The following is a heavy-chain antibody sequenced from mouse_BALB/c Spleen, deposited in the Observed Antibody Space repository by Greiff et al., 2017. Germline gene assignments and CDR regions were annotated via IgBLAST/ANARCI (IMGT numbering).Heavy chain of an antibody. CDR1: GFTFSSFG. Sequence: EVQRVESGGGLVQPGGSRKLSCAASGFTFSSFGMHWVRQAPEKGLEWVAYISSGSSTIYYADTVKGRFTISRDNPKNTLFLQMSSLKSEDTAMYYCAKAYYGNCFAYWGQGTLVTVSA. D-gene: IGHD2-10*01. CDR2: ISSGSSTI. J-gene: IGHJ3*01. V-gene: IGHV5-17*02. CDR3: AKAYYGNCFAY.